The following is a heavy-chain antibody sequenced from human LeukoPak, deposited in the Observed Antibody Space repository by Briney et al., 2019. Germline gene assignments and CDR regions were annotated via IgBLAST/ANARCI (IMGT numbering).Heavy chain of an antibody. CDR3: ARLVGGYYYYYYMDV. Sequence: KPSETLSLTCSVSGYAISSGYFWGWIRQPPGKWLEWIGTIYHSGSTYYNPSLKSRVTISVDTSKNQFSLKLSSVTAADTAVYYCARLVGGYYYYYYMDVWGKGTTVTISS. CDR2: IYHSGST. D-gene: IGHD3-16*01. J-gene: IGHJ6*03. V-gene: IGHV4-38-2*02. CDR1: GYAISSGYF.